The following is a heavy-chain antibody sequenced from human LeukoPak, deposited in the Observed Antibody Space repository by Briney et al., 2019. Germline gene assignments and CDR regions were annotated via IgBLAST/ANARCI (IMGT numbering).Heavy chain of an antibody. CDR1: GFTFSNYA. CDR2: IEGGGGAT. D-gene: IGHD5-12*01. V-gene: IGHV3-23*01. J-gene: IGHJ3*01. CDR3: AKDSVSHNGIYDPFDL. Sequence: GGSLRLSCGASGFTFSNYAMTRVRQAPGKGLEWVSSIEGGGGATFYADSARGRLTVSRDNSKNTLYRQMNSLRAEDTAVYYCAKDSVSHNGIYDPFDLWGQGTLVTVSS.